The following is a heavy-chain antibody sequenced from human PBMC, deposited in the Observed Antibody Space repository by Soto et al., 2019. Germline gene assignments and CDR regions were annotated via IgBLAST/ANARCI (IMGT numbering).Heavy chain of an antibody. CDR3: ARGAASGYSYFYYMDV. Sequence: QVQLVQSGPEVKKPGTSVKVSCKTSGYGFSNYVVSLVRQAPGQGLEWVGRVDPDNVHTKYAQKLQGRVTMATDTATNTAYMELRSLTFDDTAVYYCARGAASGYSYFYYMDVWGKGTTVTVSS. V-gene: IGHV1-18*01. J-gene: IGHJ6*03. D-gene: IGHD6-13*01. CDR1: GYGFSNYV. CDR2: VDPDNVHT.